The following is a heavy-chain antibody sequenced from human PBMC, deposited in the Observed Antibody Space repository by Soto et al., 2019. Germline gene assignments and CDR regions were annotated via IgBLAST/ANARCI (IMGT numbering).Heavy chain of an antibody. D-gene: IGHD6-19*01. J-gene: IGHJ4*02. CDR2: INHSGST. CDR1: GGAFSGYF. CDR3: VRGQWLPRGEF. V-gene: IGHV4-34*01. Sequence: QVELQQWGAGLLKPSETLVLTCGVYGGAFSGYFWSWVRQPPGQGLEWIGEINHSGSTNYNPSLESRVTISVDASENQFSLRLTSVTAADTAVYYCVRGQWLPRGEFWGQGTLVTVSS.